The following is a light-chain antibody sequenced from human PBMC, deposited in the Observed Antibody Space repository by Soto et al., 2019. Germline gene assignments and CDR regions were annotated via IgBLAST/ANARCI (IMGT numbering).Light chain of an antibody. CDR3: ETWDSNTRV. CDR1: SRHSSYI. J-gene: IGLJ3*02. CDR2: LEGVGSY. Sequence: QSVLTQSYSASASLGSSVKLTCTLSSRHSSYIIAWHQQQPGKAPRYLMKLEGVGSYNKGSGVPDRFSGSSSGADRYLTISNRQSEDEADYYCETWDSNTRVFGGGTKLTVL. V-gene: IGLV4-60*03.